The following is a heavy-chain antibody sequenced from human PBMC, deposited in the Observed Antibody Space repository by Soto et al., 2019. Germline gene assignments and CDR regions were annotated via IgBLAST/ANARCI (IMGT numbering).Heavy chain of an antibody. CDR3: TTQTYYYGSGSYLVRWALDYYCGMDV. CDR2: IKSKTDGGTT. V-gene: IGHV3-15*07. D-gene: IGHD3-10*01. Sequence: PGGSLRLSCAASGFTFSNAWMNGVRQAPGKGLEWVGRIKSKTDGGTTDYAAPVKGRFTISRDDSKNTLYLQMNSLKTEDTAVYYCTTQTYYYGSGSYLVRWALDYYCGMDVWCQGTTVTVSS. J-gene: IGHJ6*02. CDR1: GFTFSNAW.